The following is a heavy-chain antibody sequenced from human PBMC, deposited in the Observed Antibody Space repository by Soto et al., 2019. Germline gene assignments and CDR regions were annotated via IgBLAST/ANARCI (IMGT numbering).Heavy chain of an antibody. D-gene: IGHD2-15*01. CDR1: GFTLSSYV. V-gene: IGHV3-23*01. J-gene: IGHJ6*02. Sequence: GGSLRLSCAASGFTLSSYVMSWVRQAPGKGLEWVSAISGSGGSTYYADSVKGRFTISRDNSKNTLYLQMNSLRAEDTAVYYCANTPGGGYCSGGSCYNYYYGMDVWGQGTTVTVSS. CDR2: ISGSGGST. CDR3: ANTPGGGYCSGGSCYNYYYGMDV.